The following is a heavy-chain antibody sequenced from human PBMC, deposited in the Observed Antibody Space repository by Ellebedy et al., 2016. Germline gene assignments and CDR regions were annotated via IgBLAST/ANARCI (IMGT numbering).Heavy chain of an antibody. CDR3: ARIDAFDI. CDR2: IIPIFGTA. J-gene: IGHJ3*02. CDR1: GGTFSSYA. V-gene: IGHV1-69*13. Sequence: SVKVSXXASGGTFSSYAISWVRQAPGQGLEWMGGIIPIFGTANYAQKFQGRVTITADESTSTAYIELSSLRSEDTAVYYCARIDAFDIWGQGTMVTISS.